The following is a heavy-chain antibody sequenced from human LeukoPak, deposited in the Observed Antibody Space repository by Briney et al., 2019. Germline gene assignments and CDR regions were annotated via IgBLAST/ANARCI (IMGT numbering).Heavy chain of an antibody. J-gene: IGHJ4*02. V-gene: IGHV1-8*01. CDR3: AREDHIWNLGTFDY. D-gene: IGHD1-7*01. CDR1: GYTFTSYD. CDR2: MNPNSGNT. Sequence: ASVKVSCKASGYTFTSYDINWVRQATGQGLEWMGWMNPNSGNTGYAQKFQGRVTMTRNTSISTAYMELSSLRSEDTAVYYCAREDHIWNLGTFDYWGQGTLVTVSS.